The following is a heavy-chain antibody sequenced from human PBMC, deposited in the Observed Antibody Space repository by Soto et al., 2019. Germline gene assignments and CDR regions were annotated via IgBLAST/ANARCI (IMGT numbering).Heavy chain of an antibody. CDR2: IYFRGTT. Sequence: SVPMSVACSVAGGYSSSGDYYWSRNRQPPGKGLEWIGYIYFRGTTNYNPSLKSRVTMSADTSKNQFSLKLNSVTAADTAVYYCARMNYYDTSGYPFDYWGQGMMVTVSS. J-gene: IGHJ4*02. V-gene: IGHV4-61*08. CDR1: GGYSSSGDYY. D-gene: IGHD3-22*01. CDR3: ARMNYYDTSGYPFDY.